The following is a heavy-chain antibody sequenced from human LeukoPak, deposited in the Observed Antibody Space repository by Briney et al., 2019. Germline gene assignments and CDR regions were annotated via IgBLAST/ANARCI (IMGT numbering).Heavy chain of an antibody. Sequence: SETLSLTCTVSGGSISSGGYYWSWIRQHPGKGLEWIGYIYYSGGTYYNPSLKSRVTISVDTSKNQFSLKLSSVTAADTAVYYCARSETEYCSGGSCSSWYFQHWGQGTLVTVSS. CDR2: IYYSGGT. J-gene: IGHJ1*01. CDR3: ARSETEYCSGGSCSSWYFQH. CDR1: GGSISSGGYY. D-gene: IGHD2-15*01. V-gene: IGHV4-31*03.